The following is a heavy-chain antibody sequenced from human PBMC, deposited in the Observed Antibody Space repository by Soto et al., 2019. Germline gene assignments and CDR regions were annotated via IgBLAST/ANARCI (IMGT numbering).Heavy chain of an antibody. D-gene: IGHD3-22*01. J-gene: IGHJ5*02. CDR1: GYTFTSYG. Sequence: ASVKVSCKASGYTFTSYGISWVRQAPGQGLEWMGWISAYNGNTNYAQKLQGRVTMTTDTSTSTAYMELRSLRSDDTAVYYCARVKGSRYYYWFDPWGQGTLVTVSS. CDR2: ISAYNGNT. CDR3: ARVKGSRYYYWFDP. V-gene: IGHV1-18*01.